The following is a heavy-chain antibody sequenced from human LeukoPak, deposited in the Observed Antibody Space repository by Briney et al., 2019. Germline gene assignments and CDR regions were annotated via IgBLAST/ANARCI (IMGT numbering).Heavy chain of an antibody. CDR1: GFTFDDYG. CDR2: FSFNGEST. J-gene: IGHJ6*03. CDR3: AKGGYSNGRYYYYYMDV. V-gene: IGHV3-23*01. Sequence: GGSLRLSCAASGFTFDDYGMKWVRQAPGKGLEWVSSFSFNGESTYYADSAKGRFTISRDNSKNTLYLQMNSLRAEDTAVYYCAKGGYSNGRYYYYYMDVWGEGTTVTVSS. D-gene: IGHD4-11*01.